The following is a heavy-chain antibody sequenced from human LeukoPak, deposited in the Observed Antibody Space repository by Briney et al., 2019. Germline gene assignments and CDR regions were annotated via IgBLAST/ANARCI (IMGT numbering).Heavy chain of an antibody. CDR1: GYTFTSYG. J-gene: IGHJ6*03. Sequence: ASVKVSCKASGYTFTSYGISWVRQAPGQGLEWMGWISAYNGNTNYAQKLQGRVTMTTDTSTSTAYMELRSLRSDDTAVYYCARSQSSSSYYYYMDVWGKGTTVTVSS. CDR2: ISAYNGNT. CDR3: ARSQSSSSYYYYMDV. V-gene: IGHV1-18*01. D-gene: IGHD6-6*01.